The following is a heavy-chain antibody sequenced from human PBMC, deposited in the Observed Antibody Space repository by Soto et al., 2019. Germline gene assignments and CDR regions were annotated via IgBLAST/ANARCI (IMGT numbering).Heavy chain of an antibody. CDR2: IYYSGST. CDR3: ARDRYGDYGTYYYYMDV. J-gene: IGHJ6*03. V-gene: IGHV4-59*01. CDR1: GGSISSYY. D-gene: IGHD4-17*01. Sequence: SETLSLTCTVSGGSISSYYWSWIRQPPGKGLEWIGYIYYSGSTDYNPSFKSRVTISVDTSKNQFSLKLSSVTAADTAMYYCARDRYGDYGTYYYYMDVWGKGTTVTVSS.